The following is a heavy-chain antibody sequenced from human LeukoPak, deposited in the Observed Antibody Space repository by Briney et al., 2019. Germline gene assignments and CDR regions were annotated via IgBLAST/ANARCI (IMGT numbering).Heavy chain of an antibody. D-gene: IGHD3-10*01. CDR3: TTPGRDVLLWFGESDAFDI. Sequence: GSLRLSCAASGFTFSNAWMSWVRQAPGKGLEWVGRIKSKTDGGTTDYGAPVKGRFTISRDDSKNTLYLQMNSLKTEDTAVYYCTTPGRDVLLWFGESDAFDIWGQGTMVTVSS. CDR2: IKSKTDGGTT. J-gene: IGHJ3*02. CDR1: GFTFSNAW. V-gene: IGHV3-15*01.